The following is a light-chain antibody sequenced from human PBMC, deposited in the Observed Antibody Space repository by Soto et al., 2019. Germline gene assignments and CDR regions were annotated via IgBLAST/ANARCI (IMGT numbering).Light chain of an antibody. CDR1: QSVSSN. J-gene: IGKJ4*01. Sequence: EIVLTQSPATLSVSPGERATLSCRASQSVSSNFAWYQQKPGQAPRLLIYGASIRATGIPARLSGSGSGTEFTLTISSLQSEDFAVYYCQQYRNWPTFGGGTKVDIK. CDR3: QQYRNWPT. CDR2: GAS. V-gene: IGKV3-15*01.